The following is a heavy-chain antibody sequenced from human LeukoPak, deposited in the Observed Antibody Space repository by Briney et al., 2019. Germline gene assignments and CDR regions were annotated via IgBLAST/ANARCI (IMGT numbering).Heavy chain of an antibody. Sequence: ASVKVSCKASDYTFTNYGISWVRQAPGQGLEWMGWISAYNGKTYYAQNFQGRVTVTTDTSTSTAYMDLRSLRSDDTAVYYCARDRREYIAAAGPPDFDYWGQGTLVTVSS. D-gene: IGHD6-13*01. J-gene: IGHJ4*02. CDR1: DYTFTNYG. CDR3: ARDRREYIAAAGPPDFDY. V-gene: IGHV1-18*01. CDR2: ISAYNGKT.